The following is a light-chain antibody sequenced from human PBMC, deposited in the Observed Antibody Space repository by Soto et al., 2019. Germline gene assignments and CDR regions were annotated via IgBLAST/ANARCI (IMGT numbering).Light chain of an antibody. CDR2: GAS. Sequence: EIVMTQSPATLSVSPGERATLSCRASQSVSSNLAWYQQKPGQAPRLLIYGASTRATGIPARFSGSGSGTEFPLTIRSLQSEDVAVYYCQQYNDWPPKQYTCGQGIKLEIK. CDR3: QQYNDWPPKQYT. V-gene: IGKV3-15*01. CDR1: QSVSSN. J-gene: IGKJ2*01.